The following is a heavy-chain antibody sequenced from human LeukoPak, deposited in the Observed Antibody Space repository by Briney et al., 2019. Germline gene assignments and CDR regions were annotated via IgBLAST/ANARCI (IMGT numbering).Heavy chain of an antibody. V-gene: IGHV1-2*02. J-gene: IGHJ3*02. CDR2: INPNSGGT. Sequence: ASVKVSCKASGYIFTNYGIGWVRQAPGQGLEWMGWINPNSGGTNYAQKFQGRVTMTRDTSISTAYMELSRLRSDDTAVYYCARGDTAMAPGAFDIWGQGTMATVSS. D-gene: IGHD5-18*01. CDR3: ARGDTAMAPGAFDI. CDR1: GYIFTNYG.